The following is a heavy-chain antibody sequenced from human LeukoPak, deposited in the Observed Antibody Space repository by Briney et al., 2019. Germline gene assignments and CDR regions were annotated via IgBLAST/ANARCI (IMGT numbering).Heavy chain of an antibody. D-gene: IGHD2-2*01. V-gene: IGHV4-39*01. CDR1: GGSISSSSHY. CDR2: IYYSGNT. CDR3: ASILRYCSTTSCYVNPARGHFDY. Sequence: PSGTLSLTCAVSGGSISSSSHYWGWIRQPPGKGLEWIGSIYYSGNTYYNQSLKSRVTISVDTSKNQFSLNLTSVTAADTAVFYCASILRYCSTTSCYVNPARGHFDYWGQGTLVTVSS. J-gene: IGHJ4*02.